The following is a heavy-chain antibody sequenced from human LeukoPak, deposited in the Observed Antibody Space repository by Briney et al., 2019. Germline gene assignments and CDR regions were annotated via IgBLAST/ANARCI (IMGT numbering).Heavy chain of an antibody. CDR1: GFSVRTTY. CDR3: TRSGYRHPYHFDS. V-gene: IGHV3-53*01. Sequence: GALRLSCAASGFSVRTTYMSWVRQSPGKGLEWVSVLYTGGGTDHADSVKGRFTISRDHSKNTLSLQMNSLRVEDTAIYYCTRSGYRHPYHFDSWGQGTLVTVSS. CDR2: LYTGGGT. J-gene: IGHJ4*02. D-gene: IGHD3-22*01.